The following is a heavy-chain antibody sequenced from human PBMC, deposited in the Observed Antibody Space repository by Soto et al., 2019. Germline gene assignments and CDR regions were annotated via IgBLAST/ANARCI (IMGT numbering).Heavy chain of an antibody. J-gene: IGHJ3*01. CDR1: GGTFTKYA. Sequence: VQLVQSGAAVRKPGSSGKVSCKASGGTFTKYAITWLRQAPRQGLDWMGGIVPLPGTKNYAQKFRGRVTISADESTSTAYLELNSLRSEDTAVYYCASGVGGLGGSSGWPDYAFDVWGQGTMVIVSS. CDR3: ASGVGGLGGSSGWPDYAFDV. D-gene: IGHD6-19*01. V-gene: IGHV1-69*01. CDR2: IVPLPGTK.